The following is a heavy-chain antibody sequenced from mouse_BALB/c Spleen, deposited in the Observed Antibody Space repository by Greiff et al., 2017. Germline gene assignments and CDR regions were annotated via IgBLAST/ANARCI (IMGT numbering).Heavy chain of an antibody. CDR2: ISSGGSYT. Sequence: EVKLVESGGGLVKPGGSLKLSCAASGFTFSSYTMSWVRQTPEKRLEWVATISSGGSYTYYPDSVKGRFTISRDNAKNTLYLQMSSLKSEDTAMYYCTREGYYDYDRGFAYWGQGTLVTVSA. CDR3: TREGYYDYDRGFAY. D-gene: IGHD2-4*01. CDR1: GFTFSSYT. J-gene: IGHJ3*01. V-gene: IGHV5-6-4*01.